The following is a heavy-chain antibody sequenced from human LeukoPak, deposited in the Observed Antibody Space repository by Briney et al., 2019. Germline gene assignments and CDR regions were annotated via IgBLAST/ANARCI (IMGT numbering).Heavy chain of an antibody. D-gene: IGHD3-10*01. CDR3: AKYGSGTYYNGLH. CDR1: GFTFSAYA. J-gene: IGHJ4*02. CDR2: IGSDNKP. Sequence: GGSLRLSCEASGFTFSAYAMTWVRQAPGKGLEWVSSIGSDNKPHYSESVKGRFAISRDISKSTLYLQMNSLRDEDTALYYCAKYGSGTYYNGLHWGQGTLVTVSS. V-gene: IGHV3-23*05.